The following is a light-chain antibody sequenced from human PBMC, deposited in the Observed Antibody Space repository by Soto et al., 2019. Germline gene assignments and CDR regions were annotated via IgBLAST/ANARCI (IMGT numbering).Light chain of an antibody. J-gene: IGKJ5*01. CDR1: QSVSSY. CDR3: QQRSDWPPIT. Sequence: EIVLTQSPATLSLSPGERATLSCRASQSVSSYLAWYQQKPGQAPRLLIYDTSNRATGIPLRFSGSGSGTDFTLTISSLEPEDFAVYYCQQRSDWPPITFGHGTRLEIK. CDR2: DTS. V-gene: IGKV3-11*01.